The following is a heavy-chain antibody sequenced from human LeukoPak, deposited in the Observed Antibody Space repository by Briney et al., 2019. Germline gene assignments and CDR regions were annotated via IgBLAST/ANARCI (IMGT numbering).Heavy chain of an antibody. CDR2: ISRSGSTI. D-gene: IGHD3-10*01. CDR3: VQAISLGGG. CDR1: GFTFSDYY. J-gene: IGHJ1*01. Sequence: GGSLRLSCAASGFTFSDYYMSWIRQAPGKGLEWVSYISRSGSTIYYADSVKGRFTISRDNSKNTLYLQVNSLRPEDTAVYYCVQAISLGGGWGQGTLVTVSS. V-gene: IGHV3-11*04.